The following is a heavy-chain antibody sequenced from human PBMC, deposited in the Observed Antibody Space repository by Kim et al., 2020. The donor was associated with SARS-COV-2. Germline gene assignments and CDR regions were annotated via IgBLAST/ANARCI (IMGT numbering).Heavy chain of an antibody. CDR1: GFTFSSYE. D-gene: IGHD3-9*01. V-gene: IGHV3-48*03. J-gene: IGHJ6*02. Sequence: PGGSLRLSCAASGFTFSSYEMNWVRQAPGKGLEWVSYISSSGSTIYYADSVKGRFTISRDNAKNSLYLQMNSLRAEDTAVYYCARESVTGSLLLLSYGMDVWGQGTTVTVSS. CDR3: ARESVTGSLLLLSYGMDV. CDR2: ISSSGSTI.